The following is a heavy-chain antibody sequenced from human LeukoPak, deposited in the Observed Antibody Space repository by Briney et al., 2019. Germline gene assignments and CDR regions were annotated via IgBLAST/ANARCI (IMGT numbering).Heavy chain of an antibody. J-gene: IGHJ4*02. D-gene: IGHD2-8*01. CDR3: AKVGPKNIVLMVYAKYYFDY. Sequence: ASVKVSCKASGYTFTSYDINWVRQATGQGLEWMGWMNPNSGNTGYAQKFQGRVTITRNTSISTAYMELSSLRSEDTAVYYCAKVGPKNIVLMVYAKYYFDYWGQGTLVTVSS. CDR2: MNPNSGNT. V-gene: IGHV1-8*03. CDR1: GYTFTSYD.